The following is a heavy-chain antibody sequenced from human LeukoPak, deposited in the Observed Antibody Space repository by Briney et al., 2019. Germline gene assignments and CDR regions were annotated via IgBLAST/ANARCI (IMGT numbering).Heavy chain of an antibody. V-gene: IGHV4-59*01. CDR2: IYYSGST. Sequence: SETLSLTCTVSGGSISSYYWSWIRQPPGKGLEWIGYIYYSGSTNYNPSPKSRVTISVDTSKNQFSLKLSSVTAADTAVYYCARALITMVRGIAFDIWGQGTMVTVSS. J-gene: IGHJ3*02. D-gene: IGHD3-10*01. CDR3: ARALITMVRGIAFDI. CDR1: GGSISSYY.